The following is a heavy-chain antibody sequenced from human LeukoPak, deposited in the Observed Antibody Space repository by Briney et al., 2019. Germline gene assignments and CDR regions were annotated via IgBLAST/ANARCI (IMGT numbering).Heavy chain of an antibody. D-gene: IGHD6-19*01. CDR2: VNPRSGDT. J-gene: IGHJ5*02. V-gene: IGHV1-2*02. CDR1: GYTFTNYY. Sequence: GASVKVSCKGSGYTFTNYYIHWVRQAPGQGLVWMGRVNPRSGDTKYAHDFEGRVFMTRDTSISTAFMEVRGLRPDDTAVYFCASNIAVSLDGFDPWGQGTQVTVSS. CDR3: ASNIAVSLDGFDP.